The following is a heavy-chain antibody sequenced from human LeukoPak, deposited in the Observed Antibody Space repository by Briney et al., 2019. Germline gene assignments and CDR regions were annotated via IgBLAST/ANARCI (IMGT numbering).Heavy chain of an antibody. Sequence: GGSLRLSCAASGFTFSSYGMHWVRQAPGKGLEWVAFIRYDGSNKYYADSVKGRFTISRDNSKNTLYLQMNSLRAEDTAVYYCAGSSYYYDSSGYYGDYFDYWGQGTLVTVSS. D-gene: IGHD3-22*01. CDR3: AGSSYYYDSSGYYGDYFDY. CDR1: GFTFSSYG. V-gene: IGHV3-30*02. J-gene: IGHJ4*02. CDR2: IRYDGSNK.